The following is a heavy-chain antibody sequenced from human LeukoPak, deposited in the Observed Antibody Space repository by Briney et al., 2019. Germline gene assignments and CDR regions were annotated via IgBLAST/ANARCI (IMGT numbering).Heavy chain of an antibody. J-gene: IGHJ3*02. D-gene: IGHD2-15*01. CDR2: ISGSGDTT. CDR1: GFTFSTFA. V-gene: IGHV3-23*01. CDR3: ATGGVVVVAATDAFDI. Sequence: GSLRLSCTASGFTFSTFAMGWVRQAPGKGLQWVSGISGSGDTTYYADSVKGRFAISRDNSENTLYLQMNSLRAEDTAVYYCATGGVVVVAATDAFDIWGQGTMVTVSS.